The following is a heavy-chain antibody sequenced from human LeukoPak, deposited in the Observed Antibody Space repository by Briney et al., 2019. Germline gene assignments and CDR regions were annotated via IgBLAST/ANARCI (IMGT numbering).Heavy chain of an antibody. CDR3: ARIVGAIAQNWLDP. CDR2: ISYDGGNK. J-gene: IGHJ5*02. Sequence: GGSLRLSCAASGFTFDAYGMHWVRQAPGKGLEWVAVISYDGGNKYYADSVKGRFTISRDNSKNTLYLQMNSLRAEDTAVYYCARIVGAIAQNWLDPWGQGTLVTVSS. V-gene: IGHV3-30*04. D-gene: IGHD1-26*01. CDR1: GFTFDAYG.